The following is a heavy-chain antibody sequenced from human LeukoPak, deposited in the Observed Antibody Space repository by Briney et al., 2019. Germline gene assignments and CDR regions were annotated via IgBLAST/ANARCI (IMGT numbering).Heavy chain of an antibody. CDR2: TYYRSKWYN. V-gene: IGHV6-1*01. Sequence: SQTLSLTCAISGDSVSSNSAAWNWIRQSPSRGLEWLGRTYYRSKWYNDYAVSVKSRITINPDTSKNQFSLQLNSVTPEDTAVYYCAREGLYYYGSGSFYYLDYWGQGTLVTVSS. J-gene: IGHJ4*02. CDR3: AREGLYYYGSGSFYYLDY. D-gene: IGHD3-10*01. CDR1: GDSVSSNSAA.